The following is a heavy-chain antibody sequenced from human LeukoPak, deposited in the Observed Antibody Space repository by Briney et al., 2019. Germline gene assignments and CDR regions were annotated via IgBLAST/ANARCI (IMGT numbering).Heavy chain of an antibody. D-gene: IGHD3-22*01. V-gene: IGHV3-21*01. CDR3: ATEPQYYYDSSGYPQSRPYYFDY. J-gene: IGHJ4*02. CDR2: ISSSSSYI. Sequence: GGSLRLSCAASGFTFSSYSMNWVRQAPGKGLEWVSSISSSSSYIYYADSVKGRFTISRDNAKNSLYLQMNSLRAEDTAVYYCATEPQYYYDSSGYPQSRPYYFDYWGQGTLVTVSS. CDR1: GFTFSSYS.